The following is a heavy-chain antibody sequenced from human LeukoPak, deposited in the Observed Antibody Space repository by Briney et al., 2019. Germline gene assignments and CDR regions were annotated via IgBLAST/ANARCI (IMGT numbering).Heavy chain of an antibody. CDR1: GGSISSSSYY. Sequence: ASETLSLTCTVSGGSISSSSYYWGWIRQPPGKGLEWIGSIYYSGSTYYNPSLKSRVTMSVDTSKNQFSLKLSSVTAADTAVYYCARDLPGDYGDYEAFDIWGQGTMVTVSS. J-gene: IGHJ3*02. D-gene: IGHD4-17*01. V-gene: IGHV4-39*07. CDR3: ARDLPGDYGDYEAFDI. CDR2: IYYSGST.